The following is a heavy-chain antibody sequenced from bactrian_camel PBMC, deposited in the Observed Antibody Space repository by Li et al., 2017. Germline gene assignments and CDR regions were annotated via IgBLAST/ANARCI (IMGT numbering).Heavy chain of an antibody. Sequence: HVQLVESGGGSVQAGGSLRLSCAASGYTYSSYCMGWFRQAPGKEREGVAAIDSDGSTSYADSVKGRFTISQDNAKNTLYLQMNSLKPDDTAMYYCAANRVVGFPPGESDFKSWGQGTQVTVS. V-gene: IGHV3S26*01. CDR3: AANRVVGFPPGESDFKS. J-gene: IGHJ6*01. CDR2: IDSDGST. CDR1: GYTYSSYC. D-gene: IGHD1*01.